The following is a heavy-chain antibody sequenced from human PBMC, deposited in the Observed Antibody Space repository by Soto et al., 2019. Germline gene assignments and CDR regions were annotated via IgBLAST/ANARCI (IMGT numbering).Heavy chain of an antibody. CDR2: IYYSGST. Sequence: XETLSLTCTVSGGSVSSYYWSWIRQPPGKGLEWIGYIYYSGSTNYNPSLKSRVTISVDTSKNQFSLKLSSVTAADTAVYYCAVNRDGYNLYYFDYWGQGTLVTVSS. J-gene: IGHJ4*02. V-gene: IGHV4-59*02. CDR1: GGSVSSYY. D-gene: IGHD5-12*01. CDR3: AVNRDGYNLYYFDY.